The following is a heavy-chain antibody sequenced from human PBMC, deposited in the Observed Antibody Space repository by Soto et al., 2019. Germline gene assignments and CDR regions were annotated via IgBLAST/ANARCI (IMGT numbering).Heavy chain of an antibody. D-gene: IGHD3-22*01. CDR1: GCTFSSYS. CDR3: AREPHPYYYDSSGYYGWVY. Sequence: GASVKVSCKASGCTFSSYSISWVRQAPGQGLEWMGGIIPIFGTANYAQKFQGRVTITADESTSTAYMELSSLRSEDTAVYYCAREPHPYYYDSSGYYGWVYWGQGTLVTVSS. J-gene: IGHJ4*02. V-gene: IGHV1-69*13. CDR2: IIPIFGTA.